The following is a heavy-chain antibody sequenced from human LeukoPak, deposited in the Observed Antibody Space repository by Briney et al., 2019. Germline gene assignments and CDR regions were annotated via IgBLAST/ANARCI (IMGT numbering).Heavy chain of an antibody. Sequence: SETLSLTCTVSGGSISSYYWSWIRQPAGKGLEWIGRIYTSGSTNYNPSLKSRVTMSVDTSKNQFSLQLSSVTAADTAVYYCARSSHTSSGYQSYYYYYYMDVWGKGTTVTVSS. D-gene: IGHD3-22*01. CDR1: GGSISSYY. J-gene: IGHJ6*03. CDR3: ARSSHTSSGYQSYYYYYYMDV. V-gene: IGHV4-4*07. CDR2: IYTSGST.